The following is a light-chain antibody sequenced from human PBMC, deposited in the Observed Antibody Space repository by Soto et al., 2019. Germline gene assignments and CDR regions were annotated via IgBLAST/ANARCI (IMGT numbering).Light chain of an antibody. V-gene: IGKV3-20*01. CDR3: QQYGSSPTWT. CDR1: QSVSSSY. J-gene: IGKJ1*01. Sequence: EFVLTQSPGTLSLSPGERATLSCRASQSVSSSYLAWYQQKPGQASRLLIYGASSRATGIPDRFSGSGSGTDFTLTISRLEPEDFAVYYCQQYGSSPTWTFGQGTKVDIK. CDR2: GAS.